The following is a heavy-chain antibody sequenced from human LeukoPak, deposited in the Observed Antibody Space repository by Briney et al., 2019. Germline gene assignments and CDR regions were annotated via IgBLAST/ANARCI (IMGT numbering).Heavy chain of an antibody. D-gene: IGHD2-2*02. CDR2: INPSGGST. Sequence: ASVKVSCKASGYTFTSYYMHWVRQAPGQGLEWMGIINPSGGSTSYAQKFQGRVTMTRDTSTSTVYMELRSLRSDDTAVYYCARGTGVVPAAIRDYNWFDPWGQGTLVTVSS. CDR3: ARGTGVVPAAIRDYNWFDP. J-gene: IGHJ5*02. V-gene: IGHV1-46*01. CDR1: GYTFTSYY.